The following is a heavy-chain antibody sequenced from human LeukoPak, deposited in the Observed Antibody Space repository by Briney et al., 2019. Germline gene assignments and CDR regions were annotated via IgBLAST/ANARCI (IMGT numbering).Heavy chain of an antibody. CDR3: ARGGWYSFDY. Sequence: SETLSLTCTVSGGSISIYYWSWIRQPPGKGLEWIGYIYYSGSTNYNPSLKSRVTISVDTSKNQFSLKLSSVTAADTAVYYCARGGWYSFDYWGQGTLVTVSS. J-gene: IGHJ4*02. CDR1: GGSISIYY. CDR2: IYYSGST. V-gene: IGHV4-59*01. D-gene: IGHD6-19*01.